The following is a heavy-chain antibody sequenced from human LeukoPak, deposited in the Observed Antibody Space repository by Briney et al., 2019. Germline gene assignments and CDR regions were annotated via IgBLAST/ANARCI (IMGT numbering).Heavy chain of an antibody. CDR2: ISCSGGST. Sequence: GGSLRLSCAASGFTFSSYAMSWVRQAPGKGLEWVSAISCSGGSTYYADSVKGRFPISRDNSKNTLYLQMNSLRAEDTAVYYCAKDSLWLYDILTGDYWGQGTLVTVSS. D-gene: IGHD3-9*01. CDR3: AKDSLWLYDILTGDY. J-gene: IGHJ4*02. V-gene: IGHV3-23*01. CDR1: GFTFSSYA.